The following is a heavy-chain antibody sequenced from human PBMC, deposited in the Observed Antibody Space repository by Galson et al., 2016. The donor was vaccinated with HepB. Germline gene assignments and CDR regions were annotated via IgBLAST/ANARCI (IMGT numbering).Heavy chain of an antibody. CDR2: IIPIFGTA. D-gene: IGHD5-18*01. Sequence: SVKVSCKASGGTFSSYAISWVRQAPGQGLEWMGGIIPIFGTASHAQKFQGRVTITADKFTNTVYMELKSLRSEDTAVYYCARDGGSYGYSCDNWGQGTLVTVSS. CDR3: ARDGGSYGYSCDN. CDR1: GGTFSSYA. J-gene: IGHJ4*02. V-gene: IGHV1-69*06.